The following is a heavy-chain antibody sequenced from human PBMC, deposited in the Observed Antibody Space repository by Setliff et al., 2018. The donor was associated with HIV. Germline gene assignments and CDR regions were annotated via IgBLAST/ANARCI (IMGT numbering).Heavy chain of an antibody. CDR2: ASYIGST. J-gene: IGHJ6*03. CDR1: GGSFSGYY. CDR3: ARQVWLSDNYYYYYMDV. D-gene: IGHD2-21*01. Sequence: SETLSLTCAVYGGSFSGYYWSWIRQSPGKGLEWIASASYIGSTYYSSLKSRAAISVDTSKNHFSLKLNSVTAADTAIYYCARQVWLSDNYYYYYMDVWGKGTTVTVSS. V-gene: IGHV4-34*01.